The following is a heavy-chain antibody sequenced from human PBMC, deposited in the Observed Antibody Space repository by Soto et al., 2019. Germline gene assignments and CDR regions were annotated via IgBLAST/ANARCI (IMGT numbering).Heavy chain of an antibody. Sequence: EVQLVESGGGLVQPGGSLRLSCAASGFTLSSYDIHWVRQATGEGLAWVSGIGSGGDTHYADSVKGRFIISREDGKNSLYLQMNTLRVGDTAVYYCTRKTPPTGMEVWGQGATVNVSS. V-gene: IGHV3-13*01. CDR3: TRKTPPTGMEV. D-gene: IGHD3-9*01. J-gene: IGHJ6*02. CDR2: IGSGGDT. CDR1: GFTLSSYD.